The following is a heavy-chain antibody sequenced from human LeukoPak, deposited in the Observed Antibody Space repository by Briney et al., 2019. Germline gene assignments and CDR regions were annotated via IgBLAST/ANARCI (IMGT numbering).Heavy chain of an antibody. Sequence: GGSLRLSCAASGFTFSDYYMSWIRQAPGKGLEWVSYISSSGSTIYYADSVKGRFTISRDNAKNSLYLQMNSLRAEDTAVYYCVRCGRGGSNSMPFLDYWGQGALVTVST. V-gene: IGHV3-11*04. CDR3: VRCGRGGSNSMPFLDY. J-gene: IGHJ4*02. D-gene: IGHD1-26*01. CDR1: GFTFSDYY. CDR2: ISSSGSTI.